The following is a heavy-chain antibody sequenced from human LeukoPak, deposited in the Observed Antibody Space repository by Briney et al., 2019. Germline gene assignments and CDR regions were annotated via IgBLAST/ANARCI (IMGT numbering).Heavy chain of an antibody. CDR1: GGSISNYF. V-gene: IGHV4-4*07. CDR2: LYTSGST. CDR3: AGGGSPHI. D-gene: IGHD1-26*01. J-gene: IGHJ3*02. Sequence: SETLSLTCTVFGGSISNYFLTWVRQPVGKSLEWIGRLYTSGSTNYNPSLKSRVTMSLDTSMTQFSLKLKSVTAADTAVYYCAGGGSPHIWGQGTMVTVSS.